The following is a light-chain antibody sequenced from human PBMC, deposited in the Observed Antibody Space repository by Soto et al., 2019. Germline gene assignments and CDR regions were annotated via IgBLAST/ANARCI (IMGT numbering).Light chain of an antibody. Sequence: DIPMTQSPSTLSASVGDRVTITCRASESISSWLAWYQQKPGKAPNLLIYEASSLDTGVPSRFSGSGSGTEFTLTISSLQPDDFATYDCQQYGIYPHTFGQGTKLEIK. CDR2: EAS. V-gene: IGKV1-5*03. CDR1: ESISSW. J-gene: IGKJ2*01. CDR3: QQYGIYPHT.